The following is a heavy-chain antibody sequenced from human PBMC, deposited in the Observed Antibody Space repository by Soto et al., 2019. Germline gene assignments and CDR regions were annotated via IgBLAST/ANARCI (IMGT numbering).Heavy chain of an antibody. Sequence: GGSLRLSCAASGFTFSNAWMSWVRQAPGKGLEWVGRIKSKTDGGTTDYAAPVKGRFTISRDDSKNTLYLQMNSLKTEDTAVYYCPTEVPNLGGRGDYWGQGTLVTVSS. J-gene: IGHJ4*02. V-gene: IGHV3-15*01. CDR1: GFTFSNAW. CDR2: IKSKTDGGTT. CDR3: PTEVPNLGGRGDY. D-gene: IGHD7-27*01.